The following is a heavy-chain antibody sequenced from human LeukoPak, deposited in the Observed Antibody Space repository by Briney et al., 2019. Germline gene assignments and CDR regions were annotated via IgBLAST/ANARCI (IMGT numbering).Heavy chain of an antibody. D-gene: IGHD5-18*01. CDR2: IIPIFGTA. J-gene: IGHJ3*02. CDR3: ARVAGYDAFDI. Sequence: ASVKVSCKASGGTFSSYGISWVRQAPGQGLEWMGGIIPIFGTANYAQKFQGRVTITADKYTSTGYMELSSLRSEDTAVYYCARVAGYDAFDIWGQGTMVTVSS. CDR1: GGTFSSYG. V-gene: IGHV1-69*06.